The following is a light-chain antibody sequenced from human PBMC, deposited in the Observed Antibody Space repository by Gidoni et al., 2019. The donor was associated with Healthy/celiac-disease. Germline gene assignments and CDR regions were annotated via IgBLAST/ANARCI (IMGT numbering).Light chain of an antibody. CDR2: DAS. J-gene: IGKJ3*01. CDR3: QQYDNLPS. CDR1: QDISNY. Sequence: DIQMTQSLSSLSASVGDRVTITCQASQDISNYLNWYQHKPGKTPKLLIYDASNLETGVPSRSSGSGAGTDFTFTISRLQPEDIATYYCQQYDNLPSFXPXTKVDIK. V-gene: IGKV1-33*01.